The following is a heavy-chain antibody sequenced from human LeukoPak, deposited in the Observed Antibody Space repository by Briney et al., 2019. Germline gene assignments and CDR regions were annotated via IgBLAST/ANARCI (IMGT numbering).Heavy chain of an antibody. D-gene: IGHD3-22*01. V-gene: IGHV3-49*04. CDR3: TRDLRYYDSSGYDY. J-gene: IGHJ4*02. CDR1: GFTVSSNY. CDR2: IRSKAYGGTT. Sequence: GGSLRLSCAASGFTVSSNYMSWVRQAPGKGLEWVGFIRSKAYGGTTEYAASVKGRFTISRDDSKSIAYLQMNSLKTEDTAVYYCTRDLRYYDSSGYDYWGQGTLVTVSS.